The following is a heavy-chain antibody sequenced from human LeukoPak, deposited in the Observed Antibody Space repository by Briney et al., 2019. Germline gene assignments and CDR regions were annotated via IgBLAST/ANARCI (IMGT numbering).Heavy chain of an antibody. CDR3: ARGPHYDFWSGYYCDY. J-gene: IGHJ4*02. CDR1: GYTFTSYG. CDR2: INAYNGNT. V-gene: IGHV1-18*01. Sequence: GASVKVSCKASGYTFTSYGISWVRQAPGQGLEWMGWINAYNGNTNYAQKLQGRVTMTTDTSTSTAYMELSSLRSEDTAVYYCARGPHYDFWSGYYCDYWGQGTLVTVSS. D-gene: IGHD3-3*01.